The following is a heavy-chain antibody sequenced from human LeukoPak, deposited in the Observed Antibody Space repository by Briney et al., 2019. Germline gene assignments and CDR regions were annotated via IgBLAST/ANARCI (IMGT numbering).Heavy chain of an antibody. J-gene: IGHJ4*02. D-gene: IGHD3-22*01. CDR2: IYSTGSS. CDR1: GGSISSGSYY. V-gene: IGHV4-61*02. Sequence: SETLSLTCTVSGGSISSGSYYWSWIRQPAGQGLEWIGRIYSTGSSNYNPSLKSRVSISMDTSKNQFSLKLTSATAADTAMYYCAREDYYDTNGYYPFDYWGQGTLVTVSS. CDR3: AREDYYDTNGYYPFDY.